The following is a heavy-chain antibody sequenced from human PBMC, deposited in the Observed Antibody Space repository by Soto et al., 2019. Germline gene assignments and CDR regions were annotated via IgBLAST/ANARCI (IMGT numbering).Heavy chain of an antibody. CDR2: ISAHNGNT. Sequence: QVHLVQSGAEVKKPGASVKVSCKASGYTFTSYGITWVRQAPGQGLEWMGWISAHNGNTDYAQKLQVRVIVTRDTSTSTAYTELRSLRSDDTAVYYCARGRYGDYWGQGALVTVSS. CDR1: GYTFTSYG. J-gene: IGHJ4*02. V-gene: IGHV1-18*01. CDR3: ARGRYGDY. D-gene: IGHD1-1*01.